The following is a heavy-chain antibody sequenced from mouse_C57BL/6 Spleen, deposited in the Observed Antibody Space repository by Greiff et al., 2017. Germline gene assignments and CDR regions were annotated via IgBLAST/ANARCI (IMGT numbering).Heavy chain of an antibody. CDR2: ISYDGSN. D-gene: IGHD2-12*01. CDR3: ARDGPYDGTGTFDY. Sequence: EVQVVESGPGLVKPSQSLSLTCSVTGYSITSGYYWNWIRQFPGNKLEWMGYISYDGSNNYNPSLKNRISITRDTSKNQFFLKLNSVTTEDTATYYCARDGPYDGTGTFDYWGQGTTLTVSS. V-gene: IGHV3-6*01. J-gene: IGHJ2*01. CDR1: GYSITSGYY.